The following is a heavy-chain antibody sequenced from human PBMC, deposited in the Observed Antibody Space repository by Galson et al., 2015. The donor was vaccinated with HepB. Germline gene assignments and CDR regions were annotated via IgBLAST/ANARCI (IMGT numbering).Heavy chain of an antibody. CDR2: ISAYNGNT. CDR1: GYTFTSYG. Sequence: SVKVSCKASGYTFTSYGISWVRQAPGQGLEWMGWISAYNGNTNYAQKLQGRVTMTTDTSTSTAYMELRSLRSDDTAVYYCARGGYYDSSGYYDPLFDYWGQGTLVTVSS. J-gene: IGHJ4*02. V-gene: IGHV1-18*04. CDR3: ARGGYYDSSGYYDPLFDY. D-gene: IGHD3-22*01.